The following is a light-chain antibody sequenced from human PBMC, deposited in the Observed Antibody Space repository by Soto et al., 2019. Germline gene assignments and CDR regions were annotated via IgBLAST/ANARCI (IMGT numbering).Light chain of an antibody. CDR1: QSVSSY. J-gene: IGKJ3*01. CDR2: DAS. Sequence: EIVLTQSPATLSLSPGERATLSCRASQSVSSYLAWYQQKPGQAPRLLIYDASNRATGIPARFSGSGSGTDFTLTISSLEPEDFAVYDYQQRSNWPPLFTFGPGTKVDIK. V-gene: IGKV3-11*01. CDR3: QQRSNWPPLFT.